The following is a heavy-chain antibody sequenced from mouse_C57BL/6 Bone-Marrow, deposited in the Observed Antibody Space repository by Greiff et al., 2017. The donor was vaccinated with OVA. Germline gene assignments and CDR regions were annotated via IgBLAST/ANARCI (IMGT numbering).Heavy chain of an antibody. D-gene: IGHD3-3*01. Sequence: EVQLQQSGPELVKPGASVKISCKASGYTFTDYYMNWVKQSHGKSLEWIGDINPNNGGTSYNQKFKGKATLTVDKSSSTAYMELRSLTSEDSAVYYCAGGGGRFAYWGQGTLVTVSA. CDR3: AGGGGRFAY. V-gene: IGHV1-26*01. CDR2: INPNNGGT. CDR1: GYTFTDYY. J-gene: IGHJ3*01.